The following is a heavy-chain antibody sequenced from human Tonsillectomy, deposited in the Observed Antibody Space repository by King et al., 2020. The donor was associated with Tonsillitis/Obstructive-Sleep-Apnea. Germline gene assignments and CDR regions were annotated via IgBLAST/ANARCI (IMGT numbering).Heavy chain of an antibody. D-gene: IGHD3-10*01. CDR2: IYSSGTN. J-gene: IGHJ4*02. V-gene: IGHV4-61*01. Sequence: VQLQESGPGLVKPSETLSLTCTVSGGSVSSNSYYWNWIRQPPGKGLEWIGYIYSSGTNNYNPSPKSRVTISSDTSKNQFSLKLSSVTAADTAVYYCARSLYYYGSGSYYTYYFDYWGQGTLVTVSS. CDR1: GGSVSSNSYY. CDR3: ARSLYYYGSGSYYTYYFDY.